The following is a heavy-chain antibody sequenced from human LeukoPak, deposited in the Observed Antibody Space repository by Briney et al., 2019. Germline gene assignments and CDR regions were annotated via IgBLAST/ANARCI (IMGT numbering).Heavy chain of an antibody. V-gene: IGHV5-51*01. CDR2: TYPGDSDT. D-gene: IGHD6-13*01. Sequence: GEALKIYFQGSGCGFTSYWIAWGRPMPGKGRGWMGITYPGDSDTRYSPSFQGQVTISADKSITTAYLQWSSLKASDTAIYYCARRAVAAAGENAEYFQHWGQGTLVTVSS. J-gene: IGHJ1*01. CDR1: GCGFTSYW. CDR3: ARRAVAAAGENAEYFQH.